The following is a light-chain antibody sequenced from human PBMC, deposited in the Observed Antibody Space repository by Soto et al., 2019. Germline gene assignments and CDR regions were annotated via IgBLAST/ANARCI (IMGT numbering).Light chain of an antibody. V-gene: IGKV3-20*01. CDR2: GAS. CDR3: QQYGGSPFS. Sequence: IVLTQSPGTLSLSPGERATLSCRASQSVSSTFLAWFLQKPGQAPRLLIYGASTRATGIPDRFSGSGSGTDFTLTISRLEPEDFAVYYCQQYGGSPFSFGPGTKVDIK. J-gene: IGKJ3*01. CDR1: QSVSSTF.